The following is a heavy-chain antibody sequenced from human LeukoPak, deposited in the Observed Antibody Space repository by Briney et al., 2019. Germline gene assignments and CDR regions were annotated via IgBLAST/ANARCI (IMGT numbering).Heavy chain of an antibody. CDR3: AELGITMIGGV. J-gene: IGHJ6*04. D-gene: IGHD3-10*02. V-gene: IGHV3-48*04. CDR2: ISSSGSTI. CDR1: GFTFSSYS. Sequence: TGGSLRLSCAASGFTFSSYSMNWVRQAPGKGLEGGSYISSSGSTIYYADSVKGRFTISRDNAKNSLYLQMNSLRAEDTAVYYCAELGITMIGGVWGKGTTVTISS.